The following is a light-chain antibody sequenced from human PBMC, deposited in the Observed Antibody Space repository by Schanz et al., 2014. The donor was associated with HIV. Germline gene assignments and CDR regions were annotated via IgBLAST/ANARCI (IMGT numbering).Light chain of an antibody. CDR3: QSYDSSLSGYV. Sequence: QSALTQPASVSGSPGQSITIPCTGTYSDIGAYLYVSWYQQHPGRAPKLLIYGVTDRPSGVPDRFSGSKSGNTASLTVSGLQAEDEADYYCQSYDSSLSGYVFGTGTKLTVL. CDR1: YSDIGAYLY. V-gene: IGLV2-14*01. CDR2: GVT. J-gene: IGLJ1*01.